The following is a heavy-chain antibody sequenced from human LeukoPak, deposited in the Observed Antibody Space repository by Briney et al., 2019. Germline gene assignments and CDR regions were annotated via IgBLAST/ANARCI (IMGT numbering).Heavy chain of an antibody. Sequence: ASVKVSCKASGYTFTGYYMHWVRQAPGQGLEWMGWINPNSGGTNYAQKFQGRVTMTRDTSISTAYMELSRLRSDDTAVYYCARDQISKQQLVGYYYYGMDIWGQGTTVTVSS. CDR2: INPNSGGT. CDR3: ARDQISKQQLVGYYYYGMDI. D-gene: IGHD6-13*01. J-gene: IGHJ6*02. CDR1: GYTFTGYY. V-gene: IGHV1-2*02.